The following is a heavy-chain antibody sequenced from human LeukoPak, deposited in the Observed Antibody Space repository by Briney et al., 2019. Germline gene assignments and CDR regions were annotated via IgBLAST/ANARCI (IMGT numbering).Heavy chain of an antibody. J-gene: IGHJ4*02. CDR1: GGTFSSYA. CDR2: IIPILGIA. V-gene: IGHV1-69*04. Sequence: SVKVSCKASGGTFSSYAISWVRQAPGQGLEWMGRIIPILGIANYAQKFQGRVTITADKSTSTTYMELSSLRSEDTAVYYCARLTVTPYYFDYWGQGTLVTVSS. D-gene: IGHD4-11*01. CDR3: ARLTVTPYYFDY.